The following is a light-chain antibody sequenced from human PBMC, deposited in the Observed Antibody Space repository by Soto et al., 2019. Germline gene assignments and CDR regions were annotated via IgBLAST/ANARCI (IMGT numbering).Light chain of an antibody. CDR2: AAS. CDR3: QQYGSSPIT. CDR1: QSVSSSF. J-gene: IGKJ5*01. Sequence: EIVLTQSPGTLSLSPGERATLSCRASQSVSSSFLAWHQQKPGQAPRLLIYAASSRATGIPDRFSGSGSGRDFSLTISRLEPEDFAVYYCQQYGSSPITFGQGTRLEIK. V-gene: IGKV3-20*01.